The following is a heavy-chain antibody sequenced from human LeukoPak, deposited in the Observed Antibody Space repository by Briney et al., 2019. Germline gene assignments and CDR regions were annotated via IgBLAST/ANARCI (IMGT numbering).Heavy chain of an antibody. V-gene: IGHV1-46*01. CDR1: GYTFTSYY. J-gene: IGHJ4*02. D-gene: IGHD1-26*01. CDR2: INPSGGST. CDR3: ARDPLVTRGSYRSIYFDY. Sequence: ASVKVSCKASGYTFTSYYMHWVRQAPGQGLEWMGIINPSGGSTSYAQKFQGRVTMTRDMSTSTVYMELSSLRSEDTAVHFCARDPLVTRGSYRSIYFDYWGQGTLVTVSS.